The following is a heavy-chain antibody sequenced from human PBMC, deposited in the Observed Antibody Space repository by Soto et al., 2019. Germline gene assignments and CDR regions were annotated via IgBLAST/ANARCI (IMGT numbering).Heavy chain of an antibody. CDR2: ISYDGSNK. Sequence: GALRLACSASGFTCSSYGMHWVRQAPGKGLAWVAVISYDGSNKYYADSVKGRFTISRDNSKNTLYLQMNSLRAEDTAVYYCAKDGVGVKQSQSEYYYYGMDVWGQGTTVTVSS. V-gene: IGHV3-30*18. J-gene: IGHJ6*02. CDR3: AKDGVGVKQSQSEYYYYGMDV. CDR1: GFTCSSYG. D-gene: IGHD6-13*01.